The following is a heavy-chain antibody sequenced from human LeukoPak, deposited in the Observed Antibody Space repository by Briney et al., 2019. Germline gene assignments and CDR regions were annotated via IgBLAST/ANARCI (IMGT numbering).Heavy chain of an antibody. J-gene: IGHJ4*02. CDR2: ISYDGSNK. D-gene: IGHD3-22*01. CDR3: AKAGGYDSSGYYRDY. CDR1: GFTFSSYG. V-gene: IGHV3-30*18. Sequence: GGSLRLSCAASGFTFSSYGMHWVRQAPGKGLEWLAVISYDGSNKYYADSVKGRFTISRDNSKNTLYLQMNSLRAEDTAVYYCAKAGGYDSSGYYRDYWGQGTLVTVSS.